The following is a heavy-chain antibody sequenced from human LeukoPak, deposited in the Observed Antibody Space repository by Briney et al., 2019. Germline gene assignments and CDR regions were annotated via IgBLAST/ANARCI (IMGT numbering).Heavy chain of an antibody. J-gene: IGHJ4*02. CDR2: ISYDGSNK. V-gene: IGHV3-30*04. Sequence: PGGSLRLSCAASGFTFSSYEMNWVRQAPGKGLEWVAVISYDGSNKYYADSVKGRFTISRDNSKNTLYLQMNSLRAEDTAVYYCARDRGLQLWLGYLDYWGQGTLVTVSS. D-gene: IGHD5-18*01. CDR1: GFTFSSYE. CDR3: ARDRGLQLWLGYLDY.